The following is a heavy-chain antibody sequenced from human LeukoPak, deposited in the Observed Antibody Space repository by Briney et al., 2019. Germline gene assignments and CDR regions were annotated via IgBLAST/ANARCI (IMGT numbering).Heavy chain of an antibody. D-gene: IGHD3-3*01. J-gene: IGHJ4*02. Sequence: PGGSLRLSCAASGFTFSSYWMHWVRQAPGKGLVWVSRINSDGSSTSYADSVKGRFTISRDDAKNTLYLQMNSLRAEDTAVYYCARDSGYYDFWSGYYADTYFDYWGQGTLVTVSS. CDR2: INSDGSST. CDR3: ARDSGYYDFWSGYYADTYFDY. CDR1: GFTFSSYW. V-gene: IGHV3-74*01.